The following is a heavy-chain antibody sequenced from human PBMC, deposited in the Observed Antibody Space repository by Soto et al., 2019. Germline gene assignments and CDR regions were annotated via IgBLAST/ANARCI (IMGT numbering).Heavy chain of an antibody. CDR1: GYSFSNHY. Sequence: GASVQVSCKASGYSFSNHYMYWVRQAPGQGLEWLGRINPSGDRTTYAQRFQGRLTMTKDTSTTTFYMELRNLRSEDTAVYYCAGDGVATATVFDFWGQGTLVTVSS. CDR3: AGDGVATATVFDF. J-gene: IGHJ4*02. D-gene: IGHD2-21*02. CDR2: INPSGDRT. V-gene: IGHV1-46*03.